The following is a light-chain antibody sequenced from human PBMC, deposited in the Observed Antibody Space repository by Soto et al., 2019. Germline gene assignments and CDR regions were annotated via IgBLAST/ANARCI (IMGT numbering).Light chain of an antibody. CDR3: RQYGSSPRT. CDR2: GAS. CDR1: QTIRTNS. J-gene: IGKJ1*01. Sequence: ETVLTQSPGTLSLSPGERATLSCRASQTIRTNSLAWYQQTPGQAPRLLIYGASNRATGIADRFSGSGSGTDFTLIISRLVPEDFALYYCRQYGSSPRTFGEGTKVEIK. V-gene: IGKV3-20*01.